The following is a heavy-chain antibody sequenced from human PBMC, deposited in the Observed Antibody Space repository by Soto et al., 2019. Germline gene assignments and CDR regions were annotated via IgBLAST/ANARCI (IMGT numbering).Heavy chain of an antibody. Sequence: GGSLRLSCAASGFTFSSYAMSWVRQAPGKGLEWVSAISGSGGSTYYADSVKGRFTISRDNSKNTLYLQMNSLRAEDTSVYYSEQGVSSWYEEYFQHWGQGTLVTVSS. V-gene: IGHV3-23*01. CDR1: GFTFSSYA. CDR2: ISGSGGST. J-gene: IGHJ1*01. CDR3: EQGVSSWYEEYFQH. D-gene: IGHD6-13*01.